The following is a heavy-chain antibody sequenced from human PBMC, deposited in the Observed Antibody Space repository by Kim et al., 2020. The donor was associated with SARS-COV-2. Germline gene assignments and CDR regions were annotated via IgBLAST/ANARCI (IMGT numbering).Heavy chain of an antibody. CDR1: GGSISSSSYY. CDR3: ATLQGSRWYSYGYYPSYYFDY. CDR2: IYYSGST. Sequence: SETLSLTCTVSGGSISSSSYYWGWIRQPPGKGLEWIGSIYYSGSTYYNPSLKSRVTISVDTSKNQFSLKLSSVTAADTAVYYCATLQGSRWYSYGYYPSYYFDYWGQGTLVTVSS. V-gene: IGHV4-39*01. J-gene: IGHJ4*02. D-gene: IGHD5-18*01.